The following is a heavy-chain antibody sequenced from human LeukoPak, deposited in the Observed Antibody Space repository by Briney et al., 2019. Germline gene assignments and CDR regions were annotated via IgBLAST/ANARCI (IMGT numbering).Heavy chain of an antibody. V-gene: IGHV3-7*03. J-gene: IGHJ4*02. CDR2: INQDGTEK. D-gene: IGHD3-10*01. Sequence: GGSLRLSCTVSGFTFCDYALSWFRQAPGKGLEWVASINQDGTEKFSVDSVKGRFTISRDNARNSMYFEMNSLRAEDTAFYYCARNRRNYYAEEVYFDYWGQGALVTVSS. CDR1: GFTFCDYA. CDR3: ARNRRNYYAEEVYFDY.